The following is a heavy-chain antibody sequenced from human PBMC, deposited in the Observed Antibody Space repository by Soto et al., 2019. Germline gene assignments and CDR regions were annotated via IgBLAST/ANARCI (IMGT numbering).Heavy chain of an antibody. Sequence: EVQLVQSGGGLVQPGRSLRLSCTGSGFTFTYYAMSWFRQAPGKGLEWVGFIRSTPYGGATEYAASVKGRFTISRDDSNSIAYLQMNSLKTEDTALYYCTRDRGGGGRWYVASWGQGTVVSVSS. CDR1: GFTFTYYA. V-gene: IGHV3-49*03. D-gene: IGHD2-15*01. CDR2: IRSTPYGGAT. CDR3: TRDRGGGGRWYVAS. J-gene: IGHJ4*02.